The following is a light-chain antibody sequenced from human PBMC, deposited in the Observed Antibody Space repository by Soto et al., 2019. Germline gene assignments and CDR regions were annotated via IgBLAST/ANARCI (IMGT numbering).Light chain of an antibody. V-gene: IGLV1-51*02. CDR1: SSNIGNHY. Sequence: QSVLTQPPSVSAAPGQKVTISCSGSSSNIGNHYVSWYQQLPGTAPKLLIYENNRRPSGIPDRFSGSKSGTSATLGITGLQTGDEGDYYCLTWDSSLSAEVFGGGTKLTVL. CDR3: LTWDSSLSAEV. J-gene: IGLJ2*01. CDR2: ENN.